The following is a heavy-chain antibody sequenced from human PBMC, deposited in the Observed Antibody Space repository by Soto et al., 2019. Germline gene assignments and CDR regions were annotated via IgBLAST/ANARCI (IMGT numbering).Heavy chain of an antibody. V-gene: IGHV3-21*01. CDR2: ISSSSSYI. Sequence: GGSLRLSCAASGFTFSSYSMNWVRQAPGKGLEWVSSISSSSSYIYYADSVKGRFTISRDNAKNSLYLQMNSLRAEDTAVYYCARVVGSYHFDYWGQGTLVTVSS. CDR1: GFTFSSYS. J-gene: IGHJ4*02. D-gene: IGHD1-26*01. CDR3: ARVVGSYHFDY.